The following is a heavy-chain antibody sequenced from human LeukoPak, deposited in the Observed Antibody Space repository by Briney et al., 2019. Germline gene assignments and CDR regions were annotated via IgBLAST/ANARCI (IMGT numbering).Heavy chain of an antibody. D-gene: IGHD3-22*01. CDR1: AASISNYY. CDR2: ISTSGST. V-gene: IGHV4-4*09. CDR3: ASPRSGYRYTFDY. J-gene: IGHJ4*02. Sequence: SETLSLTCAVSAASISNYYRSWIRQAPGKGLEWIGYISTSGSTNYNPSLKRRVSISLDTSKNRFSLNLNFVTAADTAVYYCASPRSGYRYTFDYWGQGALVTVSS.